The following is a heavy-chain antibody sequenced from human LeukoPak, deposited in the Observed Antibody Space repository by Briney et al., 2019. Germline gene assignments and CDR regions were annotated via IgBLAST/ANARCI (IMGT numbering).Heavy chain of an antibody. J-gene: IGHJ4*02. CDR1: GGAISSYY. CDR3: ARDRFGTFDY. Sequence: PSETLSLTCTVSGGAISSYYWSWIRQRPGKRLEWIGYIYYSGSTNYNPSLKSRVTISVDTSKNQFSLKLSSVTAADTAVYYCARDRFGTFDYWGQGTLVTVSS. CDR2: IYYSGST. V-gene: IGHV4-59*01. D-gene: IGHD3-10*01.